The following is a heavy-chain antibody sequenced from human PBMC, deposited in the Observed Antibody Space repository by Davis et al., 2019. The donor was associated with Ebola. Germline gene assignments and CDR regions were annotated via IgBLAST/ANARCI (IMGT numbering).Heavy chain of an antibody. D-gene: IGHD2-15*01. Sequence: GGSLRLSCAASGFTFSDYYMNWVRQAPGKGLEWVSYISSSSSTIYYADSVKGRFTISRDNAKNSLYLQMNSLRAEDTAVYYCTVVVAANLDYWGQGTLVTVSS. V-gene: IGHV3-11*01. CDR2: ISSSSSTI. J-gene: IGHJ4*02. CDR1: GFTFSDYY. CDR3: TVVVAANLDY.